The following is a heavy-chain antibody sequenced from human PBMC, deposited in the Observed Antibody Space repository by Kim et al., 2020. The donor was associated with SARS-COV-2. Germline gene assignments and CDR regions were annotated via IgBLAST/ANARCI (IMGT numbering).Heavy chain of an antibody. V-gene: IGHV3-53*01. CDR2: IHSGGTT. D-gene: IGHD3-10*01. J-gene: IGHJ3*02. Sequence: GGSLRLSCAASGFTVSGNCMSWVRQAPEEGLEWVSVIHSGGTTYYADSVKGRFTISRDNSKNTLYLQMNNLRAEDTAVYYCAPASCGSGRSRAFDIWGQGTIVTVSS. CDR3: APASCGSGRSRAFDI. CDR1: GFTVSGNC.